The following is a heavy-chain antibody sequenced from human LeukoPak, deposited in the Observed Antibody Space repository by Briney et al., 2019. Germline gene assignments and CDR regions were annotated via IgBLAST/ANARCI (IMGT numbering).Heavy chain of an antibody. D-gene: IGHD6-19*01. CDR2: INPSGGST. J-gene: IGHJ3*02. Sequence: GASVKVSCKASGYTFTSYYMHWVRQATGQGLEWMGIINPSGGSTSYAQKFQGRVTMTRDMSTSTAYMELSSLRSEDTAVYYCATHTAVAGTLGAFDIRGQGTMATVSS. V-gene: IGHV1-46*01. CDR1: GYTFTSYY. CDR3: ATHTAVAGTLGAFDI.